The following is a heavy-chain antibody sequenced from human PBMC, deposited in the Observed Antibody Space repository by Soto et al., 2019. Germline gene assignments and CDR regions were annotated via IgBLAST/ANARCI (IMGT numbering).Heavy chain of an antibody. D-gene: IGHD2-2*01. V-gene: IGHV3-30-3*01. CDR2: TSDDGTNK. CDR3: ARDERGYCTRTNCIGWHLDL. Sequence: GGSLRLSCTATGFTFSSYLMDWVRQAPGKGLEWVAVTSDDGTNKHYADSVKGRFTISRDNSKNTLYLQMDSLRPEDTAVYYCARDERGYCTRTNCIGWHLDLWGRGTQVTVSS. J-gene: IGHJ2*01. CDR1: GFTFSSYL.